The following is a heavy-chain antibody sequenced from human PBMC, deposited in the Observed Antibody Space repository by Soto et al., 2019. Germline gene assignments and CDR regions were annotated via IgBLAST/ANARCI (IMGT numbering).Heavy chain of an antibody. D-gene: IGHD3-16*02. CDR3: ARPTALSASYYGMDV. V-gene: IGHV3-33*01. J-gene: IGHJ6*02. CDR2: IWYDGSNK. Sequence: SLRLSCAASGFTFSSYGMHWVRQAPGKGLEWVAVIWYDGSNKYYADSVKGRFTISRDNSKNTLYLQMNSLRAEDTAVYYCARPTALSASYYGMDVWGQGTTVTVSS. CDR1: GFTFSSYG.